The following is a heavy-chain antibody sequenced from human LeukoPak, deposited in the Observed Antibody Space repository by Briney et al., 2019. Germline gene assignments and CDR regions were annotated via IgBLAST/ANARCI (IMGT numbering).Heavy chain of an antibody. D-gene: IGHD3-3*01. CDR2: INHSGST. CDR3: ARHLSLTIFGVVIGGDWFDP. Sequence: SETLSLTCTVSGGSISSYYWSWIRQPPGKGLEWIGEINHSGSTNYNPSLKSRVTISVDTSKNQFSLKLSSVTAADTAVYYCARHLSLTIFGVVIGGDWFDPWGQGTLVTVSS. CDR1: GGSISSYY. V-gene: IGHV4-34*01. J-gene: IGHJ5*02.